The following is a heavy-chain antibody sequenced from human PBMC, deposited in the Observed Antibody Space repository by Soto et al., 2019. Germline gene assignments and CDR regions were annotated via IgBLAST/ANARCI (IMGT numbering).Heavy chain of an antibody. CDR3: ARMFVQITWIQLWFQGDAFDI. Sequence: GVLMKISWKVVEYSCTSHWIGRMSKMPGKGLEWMGIIYPGDSDTRYSPSFQGQVTISADKSISTAYLQWSSLKASDTAMYYCARMFVQITWIQLWFQGDAFDIWGQGTMVTVSS. V-gene: IGHV5-51*01. CDR1: EYSCTSHW. D-gene: IGHD5-18*01. J-gene: IGHJ3*02. CDR2: IYPGDSDT.